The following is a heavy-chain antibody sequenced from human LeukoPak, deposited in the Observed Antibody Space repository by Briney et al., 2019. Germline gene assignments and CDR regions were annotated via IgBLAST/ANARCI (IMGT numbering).Heavy chain of an antibody. J-gene: IGHJ4*02. V-gene: IGHV1-2*02. CDR1: GYSFTGYY. CDR3: ARAGSRDDYGDY. Sequence: ASVKVSCKASGYSFTGYYMHWVRQAPGQGLEGMGWINSNSGDTKYAQKFQGRVIMTRDTSISTAYMDLSRLTSDDSAVYYCARAGSRDDYGDYWGQGTLVSVSS. D-gene: IGHD5-24*01. CDR2: INSNSGDT.